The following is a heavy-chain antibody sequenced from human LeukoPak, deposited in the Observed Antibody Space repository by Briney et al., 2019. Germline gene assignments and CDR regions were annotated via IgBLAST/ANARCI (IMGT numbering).Heavy chain of an antibody. Sequence: GGSLRRSCAASGFTFGDYYMSWIRQAPGRGLEWVSYISTSVTYTEYADSVKGRFTISRDNAKNSLYLQMNSLRAEDTAVYYCAREGRSGSYLGRFDPWGQGTLVTVSS. J-gene: IGHJ5*02. CDR2: ISTSVTYT. D-gene: IGHD1-26*01. V-gene: IGHV3-11*05. CDR1: GFTFGDYY. CDR3: AREGRSGSYLGRFDP.